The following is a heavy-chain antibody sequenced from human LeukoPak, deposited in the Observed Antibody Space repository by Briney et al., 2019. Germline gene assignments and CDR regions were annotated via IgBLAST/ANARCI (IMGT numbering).Heavy chain of an antibody. D-gene: IGHD6-19*01. J-gene: IGHJ4*02. Sequence: PSETLSLTCTVSGGSISSYYWSWIRQPAGKGLEWIGRIYTSGRTNYNPSLKSRVTMSVDTSKNQFSLKLSSVTAADTAVYYCARVRDSSGWTIIDYWGQGTLVTVSS. CDR1: GGSISSYY. CDR2: IYTSGRT. V-gene: IGHV4-4*07. CDR3: ARVRDSSGWTIIDY.